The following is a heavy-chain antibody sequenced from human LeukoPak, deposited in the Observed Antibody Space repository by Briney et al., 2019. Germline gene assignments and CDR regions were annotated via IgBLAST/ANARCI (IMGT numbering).Heavy chain of an antibody. CDR3: ARLLRHFDWSPFDY. CDR1: GFTFDDYA. CDR2: ISWIGSST. J-gene: IGHJ4*02. V-gene: IGHV3-20*04. Sequence: GGSLRLSCAASGFTFDDYAMSWVRQGPGKGLEWVSGISWIGSSTGHADSVKGRFTISRDNARNSLYLQMNSLRAEDTAFYYCARLLRHFDWSPFDYWGQGILVTVSS. D-gene: IGHD3-9*01.